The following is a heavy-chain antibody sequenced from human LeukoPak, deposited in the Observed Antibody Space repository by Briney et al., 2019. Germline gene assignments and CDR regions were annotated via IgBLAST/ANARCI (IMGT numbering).Heavy chain of an antibody. D-gene: IGHD3-22*01. V-gene: IGHV1-69*06. CDR2: IIPIFGTA. J-gene: IGHJ6*03. Sequence: ASVKVSCKASGGTFSSYAISWVRQAPGQGLEWMGGIIPIFGTANYAQKFQGRVTITADKSTSTAYMELSSLRSEDTAVYYCARGYYYDSSGLLGYYYYMDVWGKGTTVTISS. CDR3: ARGYYYDSSGLLGYYYYMDV. CDR1: GGTFSSYA.